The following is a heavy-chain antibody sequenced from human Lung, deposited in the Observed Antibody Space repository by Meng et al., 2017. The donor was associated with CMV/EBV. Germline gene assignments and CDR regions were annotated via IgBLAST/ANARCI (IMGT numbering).Heavy chain of an antibody. CDR2: ISHDGSNK. CDR1: GFTFSSYP. J-gene: IGHJ4*02. CDR3: AKLAATVDY. D-gene: IGHD6-13*01. V-gene: IGHV3-30-3*02. Sequence: GGSLRLSCAASGFTFSSYPMHWVRQAPGKGLEWVAVISHDGSNKYHADSVKGRFTISRDNSKNTLYLQMNSLRAEDTAVYYCAKLAATVDYWGQGPLVTVSS.